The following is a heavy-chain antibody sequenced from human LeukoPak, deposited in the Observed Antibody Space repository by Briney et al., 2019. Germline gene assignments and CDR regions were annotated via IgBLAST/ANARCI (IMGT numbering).Heavy chain of an antibody. Sequence: GGSLRLSCAASGFTFSNYWMHWVRHAPGKGLVWASRINGDGSSTTYADSVKGRFTISRDNAKNTLYLQMNSLRAEDTAVYYCARSSYGYLLDYWGQGTLVTVSS. CDR1: GFTFSNYW. J-gene: IGHJ4*02. CDR3: ARSSYGYLLDY. D-gene: IGHD5-18*01. CDR2: INGDGSST. V-gene: IGHV3-74*01.